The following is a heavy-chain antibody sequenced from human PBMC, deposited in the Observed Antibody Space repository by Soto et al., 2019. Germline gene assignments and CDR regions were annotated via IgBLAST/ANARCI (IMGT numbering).Heavy chain of an antibody. CDR3: ARRNYDFWSGYVKGAYYYYGMDV. CDR1: GYSFTSYW. CDR2: IYPGDSDT. D-gene: IGHD3-3*01. J-gene: IGHJ6*02. V-gene: IGHV5-51*01. Sequence: GETLKISCKGSGYSFTSYWIGWVRQMPGKGLEWMGIIYPGDSDTRYSPSFQGQVTISADKSISTAYLQWSSLKASDTAMYYCARRNYDFWSGYVKGAYYYYGMDVWGQGTTVTVSS.